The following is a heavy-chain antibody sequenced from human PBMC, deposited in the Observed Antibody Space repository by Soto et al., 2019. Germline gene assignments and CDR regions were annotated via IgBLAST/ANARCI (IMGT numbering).Heavy chain of an antibody. CDR1: GGTFSSYA. Sequence: QVQLVQSGAEVKKPGSSVKVSCKASGGTFSSYAISWVRQAPGRGLEWMGGIIPIFGTANYAQKFQGRVTITADESTSTADMELSSLRSEETAVYYCARDRGVMVRGVYYYYYGMDVWGQGTTVTVSS. CDR2: IIPIFGTA. D-gene: IGHD3-10*01. CDR3: ARDRGVMVRGVYYYYYGMDV. J-gene: IGHJ6*02. V-gene: IGHV1-69*01.